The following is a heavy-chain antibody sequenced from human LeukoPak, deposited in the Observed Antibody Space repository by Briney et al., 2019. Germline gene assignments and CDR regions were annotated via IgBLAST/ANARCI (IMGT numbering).Heavy chain of an antibody. CDR2: FDPEDGET. Sequence: GASVKVSCKVSGYTLTELSMHWVRQAPGKGLEWMGGFDPEDGETIHAQKFQGRVTMTEDTSTDTAYMELSSLRSEDTAVYYCATVNWEPRRSDAFDIWGQGTMVTVSS. V-gene: IGHV1-24*01. CDR1: GYTLTELS. J-gene: IGHJ3*02. CDR3: ATVNWEPRRSDAFDI. D-gene: IGHD1-26*01.